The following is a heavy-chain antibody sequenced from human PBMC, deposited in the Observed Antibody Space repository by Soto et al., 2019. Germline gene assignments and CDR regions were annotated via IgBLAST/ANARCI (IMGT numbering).Heavy chain of an antibody. CDR3: ARASGYVSGWYHDY. CDR1: GGTFSSDA. J-gene: IGHJ4*02. CDR2: LIPILGTT. Sequence: QVQLVQSGAEVRKPGSSVKVSCKASGGTFSSDAVSWVRQAPGQGREWMGGLIPILGTTHYAQKFQGRVTITADESTNTAYMELSSLRSDDTAVYYCARASGYVSGWYHDYWGQGTRVTVSS. D-gene: IGHD6-19*01. V-gene: IGHV1-69*01.